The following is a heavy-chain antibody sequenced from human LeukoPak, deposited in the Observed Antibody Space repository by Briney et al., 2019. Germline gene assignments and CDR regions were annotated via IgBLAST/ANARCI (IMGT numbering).Heavy chain of an antibody. V-gene: IGHV3-33*01. J-gene: IGHJ4*02. CDR3: ARAGHRIYYDGIDY. CDR1: GFIFSNYG. Sequence: GGSLRPSCEASGFIFSNYGMHWIRQAPGKGLVWVAVVWYDASKEYYQNSVGGRFTISRDDSKNTLYLQMNSLRPEDTAMYYCARAGHRIYYDGIDYWGQGTLVTVSS. D-gene: IGHD3-22*01. CDR2: VWYDASKE.